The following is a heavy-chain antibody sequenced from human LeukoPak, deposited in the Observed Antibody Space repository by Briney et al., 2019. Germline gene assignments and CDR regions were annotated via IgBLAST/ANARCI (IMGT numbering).Heavy chain of an antibody. D-gene: IGHD6-13*01. CDR2: ISAYNGNT. CDR1: GYTFTSYG. Sequence: ASVTVSCKASGYTFTSYGISWVRQAPGQGLEWMGWISAYNGNTNYAQKFQGRVTMTRDTSISTAYMELSRLRSDDTAVYYCARVARYSSSWYVDYWGQGTLVTVSS. CDR3: ARVARYSSSWYVDY. V-gene: IGHV1-18*01. J-gene: IGHJ4*02.